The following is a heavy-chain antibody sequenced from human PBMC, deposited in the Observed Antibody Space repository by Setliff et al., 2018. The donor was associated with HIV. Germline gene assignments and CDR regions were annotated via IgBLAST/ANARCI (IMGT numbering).Heavy chain of an antibody. Sequence: SETLSLTCTVSGGSISSSDYYWGWIRQPPGKGLEWIGSISYSGGTYYNPSLKSRVTISVDKSKNQFSLKVSSVTAADTAVYYCARLRAYYGSGLMDVWGEGTTVTVSS. CDR1: GGSISSSDYY. CDR3: ARLRAYYGSGLMDV. V-gene: IGHV4-39*07. J-gene: IGHJ6*03. D-gene: IGHD3-10*01. CDR2: ISYSGGT.